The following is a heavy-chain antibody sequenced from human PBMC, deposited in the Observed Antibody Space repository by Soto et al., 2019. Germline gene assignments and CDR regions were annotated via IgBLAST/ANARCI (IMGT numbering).Heavy chain of an antibody. Sequence: QVQLVESGGGVVQPGRSLRFSCAASGFTFSSYGMHWVRQAPGKGLEWVAVISYDGSNKYYADSVKGRFTISRDNSKNTLYLQMNSPRAEDTAVYYCAKVSGLGAAMVAGAFDIWGQGTMVTVSS. CDR2: ISYDGSNK. CDR3: AKVSGLGAAMVAGAFDI. J-gene: IGHJ3*02. CDR1: GFTFSSYG. D-gene: IGHD5-18*01. V-gene: IGHV3-30*18.